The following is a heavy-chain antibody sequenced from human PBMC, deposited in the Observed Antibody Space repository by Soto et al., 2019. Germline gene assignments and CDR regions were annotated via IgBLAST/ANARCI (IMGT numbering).Heavy chain of an antibody. CDR3: ASGWVSVVVPAAQYFDY. CDR2: IIPIFGTA. J-gene: IGHJ4*02. D-gene: IGHD2-2*01. V-gene: IGHV1-69*06. CDR1: GGTFSSYA. Sequence: GPSVKVSCKASGGTFSSYAISWVRQAPGQGLEWMGGIIPIFGTANYAQKFQGRVTITADKSTSTAYMELSSLRSEDTAVYYCASGWVSVVVPAAQYFDYWGQGTLVTVSS.